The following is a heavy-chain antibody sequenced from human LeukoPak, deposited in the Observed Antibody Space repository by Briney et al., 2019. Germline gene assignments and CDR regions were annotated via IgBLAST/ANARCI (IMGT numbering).Heavy chain of an antibody. CDR1: GFNFNNYA. V-gene: IGHV3-64*01. CDR2: ISSNGGST. D-gene: IGHD2-2*02. Sequence: GGFLRLSCAASGFNFNNYAMTWVRQAPGKGLEYVSAISSNGGSTYYANSVKGRFTISRDNSKNTLYLQMGSLRAEDMAVYYCARDQLLCSSTSCYTAPDYWGQGTLVTVSS. CDR3: ARDQLLCSSTSCYTAPDY. J-gene: IGHJ4*02.